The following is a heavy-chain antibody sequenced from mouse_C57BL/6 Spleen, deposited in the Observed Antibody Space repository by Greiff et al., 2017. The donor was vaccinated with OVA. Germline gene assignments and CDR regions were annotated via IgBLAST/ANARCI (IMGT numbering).Heavy chain of an antibody. J-gene: IGHJ1*03. V-gene: IGHV1-80*01. D-gene: IGHD1-1*01. CDR3: ARPGYGSSSLYFDV. Sequence: VQLQQSGAELVKPGASVKISCKASGYAFSSYWMNWVKQRPGKGLEWIGQIYPGDGDTNYNGKFKGKATLTADKSSSTAYMQLSSLTSEDSAVYFCARPGYGSSSLYFDVWGTGTTVTVSS. CDR1: GYAFSSYW. CDR2: IYPGDGDT.